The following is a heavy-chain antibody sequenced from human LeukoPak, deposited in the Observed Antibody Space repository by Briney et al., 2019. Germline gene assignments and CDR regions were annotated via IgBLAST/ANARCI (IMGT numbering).Heavy chain of an antibody. CDR2: ISSSGSTI. CDR1: GFTFSSYE. J-gene: IGHJ4*02. D-gene: IGHD5-18*01. Sequence: GGSLRPSCAASGFTFSSYEMNGVRQAPGKGLEWVSYISSSGSTIYYADSVKGRFTISRDNAKSSLYLQMNSLRAEDTAVYYCARGYSYGVHFDYWGQGTLVTVSS. V-gene: IGHV3-48*03. CDR3: ARGYSYGVHFDY.